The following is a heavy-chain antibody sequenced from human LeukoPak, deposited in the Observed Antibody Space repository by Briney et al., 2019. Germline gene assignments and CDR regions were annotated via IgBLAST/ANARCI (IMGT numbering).Heavy chain of an antibody. Sequence: SSETLSLTCAVYGGSFSGYYWSWIRQPPGKGLEWIGEINHSGSTNYNPSLKSRVTISVDTSKNQFSLKLSSVTAADTAVYYCARGIQRLVGAFDIWGQGTMVTVPS. CDR2: INHSGST. V-gene: IGHV4-34*01. J-gene: IGHJ3*02. CDR3: ARGIQRLVGAFDI. D-gene: IGHD6-19*01. CDR1: GGSFSGYY.